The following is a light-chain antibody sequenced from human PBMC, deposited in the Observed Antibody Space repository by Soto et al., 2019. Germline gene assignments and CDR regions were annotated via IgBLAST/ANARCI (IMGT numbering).Light chain of an antibody. J-gene: IGLJ3*02. CDR1: SSNIGSNS. Sequence: QSVLTQPPSASGTPGQRVTISCSGSSSNIGSNSVNWYHQVAGTAPKLLIHSDNQRPSGVPDRFSGSKSGTSASLAISGLQSGDEADYYCATWDDTLNGRVFGGGTKLTAL. V-gene: IGLV1-44*01. CDR3: ATWDDTLNGRV. CDR2: SDN.